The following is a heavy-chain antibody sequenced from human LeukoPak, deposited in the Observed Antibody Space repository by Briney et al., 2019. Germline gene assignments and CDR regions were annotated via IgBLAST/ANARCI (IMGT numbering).Heavy chain of an antibody. D-gene: IGHD1-26*01. J-gene: IGHJ4*02. V-gene: IGHV4-31*03. CDR1: GGSISSGGYY. CDR2: IYYSGST. Sequence: SQTLSLTCTVSGGSISSGGYYWSWIRQHPGKGLEWIGYIYYSGSTYYNPSLKSRVTISVDTSKNQFSLKLSSVTAADTAVYYCARAVYSGSYYFDYWGQGTLVTVSS. CDR3: ARAVYSGSYYFDY.